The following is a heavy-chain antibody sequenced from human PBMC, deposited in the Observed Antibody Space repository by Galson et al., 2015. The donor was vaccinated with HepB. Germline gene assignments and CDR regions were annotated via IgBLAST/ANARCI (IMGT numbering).Heavy chain of an antibody. J-gene: IGHJ6*02. CDR2: ISSSSSYI. CDR1: GFTFSSYS. CDR3: ARDSPEYQLLPTYYYYYGMDV. D-gene: IGHD2-2*01. V-gene: IGHV3-21*01. Sequence: SLRLSCAASGFTFSSYSMNWVRQAPGKGLEWVSSISSSSSYIYYADSVKGRFTISRDNAKNSLYLQMNSLRAEDTAVYYCARDSPEYQLLPTYYYYYGMDVWGQGTTVTVSS.